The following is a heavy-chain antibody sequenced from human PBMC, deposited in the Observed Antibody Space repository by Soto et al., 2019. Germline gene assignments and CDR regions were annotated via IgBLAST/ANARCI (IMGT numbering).Heavy chain of an antibody. V-gene: IGHV3-15*01. CDR3: TTGVIVVVITTDY. Sequence: GGSLRLSCAASGFTFSNAWMSWVRQAPGKGLEWVGRIKSKTDGGTTDYAAPVKGRFTISRDDSKNTLYLQMNSLKTEDTAVYYCTTGVIVVVITTDYWGQGTLVTVSS. J-gene: IGHJ4*02. D-gene: IGHD3-22*01. CDR2: IKSKTDGGTT. CDR1: GFTFSNAW.